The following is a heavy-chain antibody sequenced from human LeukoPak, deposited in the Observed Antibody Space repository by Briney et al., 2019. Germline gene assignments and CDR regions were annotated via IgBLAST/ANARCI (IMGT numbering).Heavy chain of an antibody. V-gene: IGHV3-7*01. D-gene: IGHD1-1*01. CDR3: AIWTSGNY. CDR1: GFTFNRSW. J-gene: IGHJ4*02. Sequence: PGGSLRLSCAASGFTFNRSWMNWVRQAPRKGLEWVANLDPSGSQKRYVDSVKGRFIISKDNPGASLYLDMYSLRAEDTAIYYCAIWTSGNYWGQGTLVTVSS. CDR2: LDPSGSQK.